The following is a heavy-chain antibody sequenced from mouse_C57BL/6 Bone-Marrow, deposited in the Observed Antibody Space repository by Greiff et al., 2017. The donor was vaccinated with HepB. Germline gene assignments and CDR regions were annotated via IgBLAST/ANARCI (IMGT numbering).Heavy chain of an antibody. J-gene: IGHJ4*01. Sequence: QVQLKQPGAELVKPGASVKLSCKASGYTFTSYWMQWVKQRPGQGLEWIGEIDPSDSYTNYNQKFKGKATLTVDTSSSTAYMQLSSLTSEDSAVYYCAREGYYYAMDYWGQGTSVTVSS. CDR2: IDPSDSYT. CDR3: AREGYYYAMDY. CDR1: GYTFTSYW. V-gene: IGHV1-50*01.